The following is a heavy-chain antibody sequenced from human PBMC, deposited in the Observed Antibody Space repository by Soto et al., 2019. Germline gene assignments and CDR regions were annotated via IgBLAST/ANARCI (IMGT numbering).Heavy chain of an antibody. CDR2: IYYSGST. J-gene: IGHJ5*02. D-gene: IGHD6-6*01. CDR1: GGSIISYY. Sequence: SETLSLTCTVSGGSIISYYWSWIRQPPGKGLEWIGYIYYSGSTNYNPSLKSRVTISVDTSKNQFSLKLSSVTAADTAVYYCARSGSSVTFDPWGQGTLVTVSS. V-gene: IGHV4-59*01. CDR3: ARSGSSVTFDP.